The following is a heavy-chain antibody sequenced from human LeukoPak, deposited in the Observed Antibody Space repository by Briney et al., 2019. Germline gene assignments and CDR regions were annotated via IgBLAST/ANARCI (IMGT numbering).Heavy chain of an antibody. Sequence: SETLSLTCTVSGGSISSYYWSWIRQPPGKGLEWIGYIYYSGSTNYNPSLKSRVTISVDTSKNQFSLKLSSVTAADTAVYYCARGAPYYYDSSGYYYVPHFDYWGQGTLVTVSS. CDR3: ARGAPYYYDSSGYYYVPHFDY. CDR1: GGSISSYY. D-gene: IGHD3-22*01. J-gene: IGHJ4*02. V-gene: IGHV4-59*01. CDR2: IYYSGST.